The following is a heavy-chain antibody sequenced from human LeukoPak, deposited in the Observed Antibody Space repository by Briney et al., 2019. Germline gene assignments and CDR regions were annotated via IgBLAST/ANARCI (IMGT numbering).Heavy chain of an antibody. D-gene: IGHD3-3*02. CDR3: ARVGIFGVVKTFDY. Sequence: GGSLRLSCAASGFTVSSNYMSWVRQAPGKGLEWVSVIYSGGSTYYAGSVRGRFTISRDNSKNTLYLQMNSLRAEDTAVYYCARVGIFGVVKTFDYWGRGTLVTVSS. V-gene: IGHV3-53*01. J-gene: IGHJ4*02. CDR2: IYSGGST. CDR1: GFTVSSNY.